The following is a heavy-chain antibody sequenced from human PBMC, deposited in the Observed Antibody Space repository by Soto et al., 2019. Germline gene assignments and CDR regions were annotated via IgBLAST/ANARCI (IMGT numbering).Heavy chain of an antibody. J-gene: IGHJ4*02. CDR2: IYYTGST. Sequence: SETLFFTCAVSGGSISSGGYYWSWIRQHPGKGLEWIGYIYYTGSTYYNPSLKIRVTISVDTSKNQFSLKLSSVTAADTAVYYCARTDYYDSSGFHFDYWGQGTLVTVS. D-gene: IGHD3-22*01. V-gene: IGHV4-31*11. CDR3: ARTDYYDSSGFHFDY. CDR1: GGSISSGGYY.